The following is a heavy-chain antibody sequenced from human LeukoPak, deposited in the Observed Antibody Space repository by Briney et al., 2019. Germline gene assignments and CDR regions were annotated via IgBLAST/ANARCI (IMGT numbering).Heavy chain of an antibody. V-gene: IGHV4-30-4*01. CDR2: IYYRGST. Sequence: PSETLSLTCTVSGGTISSGDYYWSWIRQPPGKGLEWIGYIYYRGSTYYNPSLKSRVTISVDTSKNQFSLKLSSVTAADTAVYYCARRNCSSTSCHFDYWGQGTLVTVSS. J-gene: IGHJ4*02. CDR3: ARRNCSSTSCHFDY. CDR1: GGTISSGDYY. D-gene: IGHD2-2*01.